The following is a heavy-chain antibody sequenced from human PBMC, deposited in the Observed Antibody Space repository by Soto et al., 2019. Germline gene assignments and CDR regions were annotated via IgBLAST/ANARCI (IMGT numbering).Heavy chain of an antibody. Sequence: PSETLSLTCTVSGGSISSSSYYWGWIRQPPGKGLEWIGSIYYSGSTYYNPSLKSRVTISVDTSKNQFSLKLSSVTAADTAVYYCASLNTVTTFYYYGMDVWGQGTTVTVSS. V-gene: IGHV4-39*01. CDR1: GGSISSSSYY. J-gene: IGHJ6*02. CDR3: ASLNTVTTFYYYGMDV. CDR2: IYYSGST. D-gene: IGHD4-4*01.